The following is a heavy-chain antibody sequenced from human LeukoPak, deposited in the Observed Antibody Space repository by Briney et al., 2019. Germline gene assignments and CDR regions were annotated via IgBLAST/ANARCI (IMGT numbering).Heavy chain of an antibody. Sequence: GGSLRLSCAASGFTFIDYDMHWVRQVIGKGLGWVSAIGIRGDTHYSGSVKGRSTISRENAESSLYLQMNSLRAEDTAVYYCARGGIQVSGIDEFDYWGQGTLVTVSS. D-gene: IGHD6-19*01. J-gene: IGHJ4*02. CDR3: ARGGIQVSGIDEFDY. V-gene: IGHV3-13*01. CDR1: GFTFIDYD. CDR2: IGIRGDT.